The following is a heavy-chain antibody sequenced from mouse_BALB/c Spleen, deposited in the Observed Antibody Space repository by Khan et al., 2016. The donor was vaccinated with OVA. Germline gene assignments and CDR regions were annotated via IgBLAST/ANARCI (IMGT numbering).Heavy chain of an antibody. CDR3: TRGYYGDPFAY. D-gene: IGHD2-13*01. CDR1: GFTFSDYY. V-gene: IGHV5-4*02. CDR2: ISDGGSYT. J-gene: IGHJ3*01. Sequence: EVELVESGGGLVKPGGSLKLSCKASGFTFSDYYMYWVRQTPEKRLEWVATISDGGSYTYYPDSVEGRFTISRDDVKSNLYLRMSSLKSEDTAMYYCTRGYYGDPFAYWGQGTLVTVSA.